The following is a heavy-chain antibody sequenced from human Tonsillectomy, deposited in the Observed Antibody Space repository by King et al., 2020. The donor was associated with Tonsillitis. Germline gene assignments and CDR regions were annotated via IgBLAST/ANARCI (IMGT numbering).Heavy chain of an antibody. CDR3: ARVSGGDPLDY. J-gene: IGHJ4*02. V-gene: IGHV3-11*01. Sequence: VQLVESGGGLVKPGGSLRLSCAASGFTFSDYYMNWIRQAPGKGLEWVSYISSGGDTIYYSDSVKGRFTISRDNANNSLYLQMNNLRAEDTAVYYCARVSGGDPLDYWGQGTLVTVSS. CDR1: GFTFSDYY. CDR2: ISSGGDTI. D-gene: IGHD3-16*01.